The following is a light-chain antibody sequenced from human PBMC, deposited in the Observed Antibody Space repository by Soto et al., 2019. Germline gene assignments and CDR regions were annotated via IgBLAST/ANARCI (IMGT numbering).Light chain of an antibody. CDR2: EVN. J-gene: IGLJ3*02. V-gene: IGLV2-14*01. Sequence: ALTQPASVSGSPGQSITISCTGTSTNIGGYRYVSWYQQHPGKVPKLIIYEVNNRPSGVSDRFSGSKSDNTASLTISGLQAEDEADYYCSSYRTISTLVFGGGTKVTVL. CDR3: SSYRTISTLV. CDR1: STNIGGYRY.